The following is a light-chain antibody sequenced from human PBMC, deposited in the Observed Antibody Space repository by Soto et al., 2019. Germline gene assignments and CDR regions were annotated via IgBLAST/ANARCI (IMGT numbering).Light chain of an antibody. CDR1: SSNIGTRYD. V-gene: IGLV1-40*01. CDR3: QSYDSSLSGSV. Sequence: QSVLTQPPSVSGAPGQRVTISCTGSSSNIGTRYDVHWYQQLPGTAPKLLIYNNNNRPSGVPDRFSGSKSGTSASLAITGLQAEDEAEYYCQSYDSSLSGSVFGGGTKLTVL. J-gene: IGLJ3*02. CDR2: NNN.